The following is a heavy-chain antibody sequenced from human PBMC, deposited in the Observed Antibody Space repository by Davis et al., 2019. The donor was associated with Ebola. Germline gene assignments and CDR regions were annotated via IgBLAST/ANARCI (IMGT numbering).Heavy chain of an antibody. V-gene: IGHV3-48*02. Sequence: GESLKISCAASGFTFNRYSMNWVRQAPGEGLKWLSYISSSSNTLYYADSVKGRFTISRDNAKNSLYLQMNSLRDEDTAVYYCARADYSSSWYIYDMDVWGQGTTVTVSS. CDR2: ISSSSNTL. CDR3: ARADYSSSWYIYDMDV. J-gene: IGHJ6*02. D-gene: IGHD6-13*01. CDR1: GFTFNRYS.